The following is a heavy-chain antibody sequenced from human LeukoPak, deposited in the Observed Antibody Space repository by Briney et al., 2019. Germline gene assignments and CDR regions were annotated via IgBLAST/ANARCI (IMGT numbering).Heavy chain of an antibody. CDR3: AKSNGYGLVDI. CDR1: GGSFSGYY. V-gene: IGHV4-34*01. CDR2: INHSGST. Sequence: SETLSLTCAVYGGSFSGYYWSWIRQPPGKGLEWIGEINHSGSTNYSPSLKSRVTISLDTSRNQFSLKLNSVTAADTAVYYCAKSNGYGLVDIWGQGTMVTVSS. J-gene: IGHJ3*02. D-gene: IGHD3-10*01.